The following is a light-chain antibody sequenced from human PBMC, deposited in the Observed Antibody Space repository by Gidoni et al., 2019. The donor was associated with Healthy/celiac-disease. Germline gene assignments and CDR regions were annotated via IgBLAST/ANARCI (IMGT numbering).Light chain of an antibody. CDR2: KAS. CDR3: QQYNSDSSMYT. CDR1: QSISSW. J-gene: IGKJ2*01. Sequence: DIQMTQSPSTLSASVGDRVTITCRASQSISSWLAWYQQKPGKAPKLLIYKASSLESGVPARFSGSGSGTEFTLTISSLQPDDFATYYCQQYNSDSSMYTCGEGTKLEIK. V-gene: IGKV1-5*03.